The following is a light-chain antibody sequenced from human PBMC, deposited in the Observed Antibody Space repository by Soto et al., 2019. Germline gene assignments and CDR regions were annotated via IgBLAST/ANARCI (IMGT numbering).Light chain of an antibody. CDR3: CSYTTTYTYV. CDR2: EGT. V-gene: IGLV2-23*01. CDR1: SSDVGSYNR. Sequence: QSALTQPASVSGSPGQSITISCTGTSSDVGSYNRVSWYQQHPGKAPKLMIYEGTKRPSGVSTRFSGSKSGNTASLTISGLLAEDEGEYYCCSYTTTYTYVFGTGTKVTVL. J-gene: IGLJ1*01.